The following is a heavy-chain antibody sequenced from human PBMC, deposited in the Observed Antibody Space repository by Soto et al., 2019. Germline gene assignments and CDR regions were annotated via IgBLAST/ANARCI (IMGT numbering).Heavy chain of an antibody. D-gene: IGHD1-26*01. J-gene: IGHJ4*02. Sequence: PGGSLRLSCVASGFMFSNYAMSWVRQAPGKGLEWVSVISDSSRSTYYADSVKGRFIISRDDSKNTLHLQMDSLRAEDTAVYYCAKGTRSGALRPFDFWGQGTLVTVSS. CDR1: GFMFSNYA. CDR3: AKGTRSGALRPFDF. V-gene: IGHV3-23*01. CDR2: ISDSSRST.